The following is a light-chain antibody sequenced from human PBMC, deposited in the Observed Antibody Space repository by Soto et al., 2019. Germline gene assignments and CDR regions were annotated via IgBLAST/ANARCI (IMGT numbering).Light chain of an antibody. CDR3: CSYAGFYTLV. CDR1: SSDVGGYNY. V-gene: IGLV2-14*01. CDR2: EVS. J-gene: IGLJ3*02. Sequence: QSVLTQPASVSGSPGQSITISCTGTSSDVGGYNYVSWYQQHPGKAPKVMIYEVSNRPSGVSNRFSGSKSGNTASLTISGLQAEDEADYYCCSYAGFYTLVFGGGTQLTVL.